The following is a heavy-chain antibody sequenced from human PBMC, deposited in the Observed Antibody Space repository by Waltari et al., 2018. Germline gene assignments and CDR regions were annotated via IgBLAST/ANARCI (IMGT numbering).Heavy chain of an antibody. V-gene: IGHV3-74*01. Sequence: EVQLVESGGGLVQPGGSLRLSCAASGFTFSSYWMHWVRQAPGKGLVWVSRINSEGSSTNYADSWKGRFTISRDNAKNTVYLQVNSLRAEDTAVDYCARAQTGSPAYWGQGTLVPGSS. J-gene: IGHJ4*02. CDR1: GFTFSSYW. CDR2: INSEGSST. CDR3: ARAQTGSPAY.